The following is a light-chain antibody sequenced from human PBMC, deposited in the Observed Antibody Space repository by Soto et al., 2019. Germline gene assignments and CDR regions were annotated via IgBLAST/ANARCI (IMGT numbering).Light chain of an antibody. J-gene: IGKJ1*01. CDR1: QGISSY. Sequence: AIRMTQSPSSLSASTGDRVTITCRASQGISSYLAWYQQKPGKAPKLLIYAASTLQSGVPSRFGGSRSGTDFTLTISCLQSEDFATSYWQQYYSYPRTFGQGTKVEIK. CDR3: QQYYSYPRT. V-gene: IGKV1-8*01. CDR2: AAS.